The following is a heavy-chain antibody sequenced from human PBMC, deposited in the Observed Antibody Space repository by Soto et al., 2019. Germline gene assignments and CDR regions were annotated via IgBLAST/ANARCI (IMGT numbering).Heavy chain of an antibody. D-gene: IGHD4-4*01. V-gene: IGHV1-69*01. Sequence: QVQLVQSGAEVKKPGSSVKVSCKASGGTFSSYAISWVRQAPGQGLEWMGGIIPIFGTANYAQKFQGRVTITAYESTSTAYMELSSLRSEDTAVYYCARDTGVGYSKYGPYYYYGMDVWGPGTTVTVS. CDR3: ARDTGVGYSKYGPYYYYGMDV. CDR1: GGTFSSYA. J-gene: IGHJ6*02. CDR2: IIPIFGTA.